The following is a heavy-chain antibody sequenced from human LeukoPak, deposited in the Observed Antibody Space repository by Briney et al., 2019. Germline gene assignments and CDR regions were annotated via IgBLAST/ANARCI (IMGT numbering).Heavy chain of an antibody. CDR1: GFTFSTYT. D-gene: IGHD2-2*01. V-gene: IGHV3-21*01. CDR3: ARYYCNSTSCHYFDY. J-gene: IGHJ4*02. Sequence: PGGSLRLSCAASGFTFSTYTMNWVRQAPGKGLEWVSSISSSSSYIYLPDSVKDRFTISRDNAKNSLYLHMDSLRAEDTAVYYCARYYCNSTSCHYFDYWGQGTLVTVSS. CDR2: ISSSSSYI.